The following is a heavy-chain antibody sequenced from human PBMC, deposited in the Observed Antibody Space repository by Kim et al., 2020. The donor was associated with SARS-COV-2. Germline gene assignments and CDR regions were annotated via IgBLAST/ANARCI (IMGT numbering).Heavy chain of an antibody. V-gene: IGHV3-23*01. J-gene: IGHJ3*02. CDR3: AKDLHYAFDI. Sequence: GGSLRLSCAASGFTFSTYAMSWVRQAPGKGLQWVSATSGRGDKTYYSDSVKGRFTISRDNSKNTLYLQMNTLRAEDTAVYYCAKDLHYAFDIWGQGTMVTVSS. CDR1: GFTFSTYA. CDR2: TSGRGDKT. D-gene: IGHD4-4*01.